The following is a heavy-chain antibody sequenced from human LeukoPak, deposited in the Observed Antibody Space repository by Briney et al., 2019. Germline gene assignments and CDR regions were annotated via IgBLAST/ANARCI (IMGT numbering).Heavy chain of an antibody. V-gene: IGHV1-46*01. CDR1: GYTFTSNY. Sequence: ASVKVSCKAFGYTFTSNYMHWVRQAPGQGPEWMGVISPSGGSTTYAQKLQGRVTMTTDTSTSTAYMELRSLRSDDTAVYYCARDAKWFDPWGQGTLVTVSS. J-gene: IGHJ5*02. CDR3: ARDAKWFDP. CDR2: ISPSGGST.